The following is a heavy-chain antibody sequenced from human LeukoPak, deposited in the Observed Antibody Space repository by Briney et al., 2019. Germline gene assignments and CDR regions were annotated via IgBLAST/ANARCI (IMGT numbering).Heavy chain of an antibody. CDR1: GGSFSGYY. CDR2: INHSGST. Sequence: SETLPLTCAVYGGSFSGYYWSWIRQPPGKGLERIGEINHSGSTNYNPSLKSRVTISVDTSKNQFSLKLSSVTAADTAVYYCARERKRLVHRKSDYGMDVWGQGTTVTVSS. V-gene: IGHV4-34*01. J-gene: IGHJ6*02. D-gene: IGHD6-19*01. CDR3: ARERKRLVHRKSDYGMDV.